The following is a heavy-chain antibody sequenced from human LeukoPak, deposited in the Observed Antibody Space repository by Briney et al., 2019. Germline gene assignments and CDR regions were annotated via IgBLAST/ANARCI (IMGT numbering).Heavy chain of an antibody. D-gene: IGHD6-19*01. V-gene: IGHV3-30-3*01. Sequence: SCMASGYTFTGYYMHWVRQAPGKGLEWVAVISYDGSNKYYADSVKGRFTISRDNSKNTLYLQMNSLRAEDTAVYYCARDFSGWGRGDYWGQGTLVTVSS. CDR2: ISYDGSNK. CDR3: ARDFSGWGRGDY. J-gene: IGHJ4*02. CDR1: GYTFTGYY.